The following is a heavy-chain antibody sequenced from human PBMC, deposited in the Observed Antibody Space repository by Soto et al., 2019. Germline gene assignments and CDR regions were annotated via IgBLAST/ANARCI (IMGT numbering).Heavy chain of an antibody. V-gene: IGHV4-31*03. CDR1: GGSVNNANYF. D-gene: IGHD4-17*01. CDR3: ARDADYGGSRGGMDV. Sequence: QVRLEESGPGLVKPSETLSLICSVSGGSVNNANYFWNWIRHHPENGLEWIGYIYYSGSTRYNPSCKTRATRSMHTSKNHFSLRLNSVTVADTAVYFCARDADYGGSRGGMDVWGRGTTVTVSS. CDR2: IYYSGST. J-gene: IGHJ6*02.